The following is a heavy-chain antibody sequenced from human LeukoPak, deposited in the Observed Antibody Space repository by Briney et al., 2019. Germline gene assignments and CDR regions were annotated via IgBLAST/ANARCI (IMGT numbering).Heavy chain of an antibody. CDR3: AKDMDYDDVSGYYWGFDY. D-gene: IGHD3-22*01. CDR1: GFTFNNYG. Sequence: GGSLRLSCAASGFTFNNYGIHWVRQAPGKGLEWVAFIRYDGNKKYYTDSVKGRFTISRDNYKNTLYLQMNSLRAEDTAVYYCAKDMDYDDVSGYYWGFDYWGQGTLVTVSS. V-gene: IGHV3-30*02. J-gene: IGHJ4*02. CDR2: IRYDGNKK.